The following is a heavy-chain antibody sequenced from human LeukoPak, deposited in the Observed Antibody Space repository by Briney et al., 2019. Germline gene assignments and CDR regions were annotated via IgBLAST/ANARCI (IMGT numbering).Heavy chain of an antibody. D-gene: IGHD1-26*01. J-gene: IGHJ3*02. CDR2: ISWHSGSI. CDR3: AKRQSVGAFDI. Sequence: HPGGSLRLSCAASGFTFDDYAMHWVRQAPGKGLELVSGISWHSGSIAYADPVKGRFTISRDNAKNSLYLQMNSLKAEDTALYYCAKRQSVGAFDIWGQGTMVTVSS. V-gene: IGHV3-9*01. CDR1: GFTFDDYA.